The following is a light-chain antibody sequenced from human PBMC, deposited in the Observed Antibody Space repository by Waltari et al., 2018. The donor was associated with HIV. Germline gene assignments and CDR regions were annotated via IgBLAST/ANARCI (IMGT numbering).Light chain of an antibody. CDR2: AAS. Sequence: DIQMPQSPSYLSASVGDRVTITCRASQSISSYLNWYQQKPGNAPKLLIYAASSLQSGVPSRFSGSGSGTDFTLTISSLQPEDFATYYCQQSYSTLRKTFGQGTKVGIK. J-gene: IGKJ1*01. CDR1: QSISSY. V-gene: IGKV1-39*01. CDR3: QQSYSTLRKT.